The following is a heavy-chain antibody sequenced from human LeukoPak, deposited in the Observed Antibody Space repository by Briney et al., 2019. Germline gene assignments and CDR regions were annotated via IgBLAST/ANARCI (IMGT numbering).Heavy chain of an antibody. CDR1: GGTFSSYA. CDR2: IIPIFGTA. D-gene: IGHD4-17*01. Sequence: SVTVSCKASGGTFSSYAISWVRQAPGQGLEWMGGIIPIFGTANYAQKFQGRVTITADESTSTAYMELSSLRSEDTAVYYCAREPSYGDYGERVFDYWGQGTLVTVSS. CDR3: AREPSYGDYGERVFDY. V-gene: IGHV1-69*13. J-gene: IGHJ4*02.